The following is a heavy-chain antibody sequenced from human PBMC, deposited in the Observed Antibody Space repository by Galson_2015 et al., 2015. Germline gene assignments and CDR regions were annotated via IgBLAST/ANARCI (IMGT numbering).Heavy chain of an antibody. Sequence: SVKVSCKASGGTFNAYAINWLRQAPGQGLEWMGGIIAIYGKADYAQKFVGRVTITADESTSTDYMELGSLRSDDSAVYFCARDSEEYASGSYGYYFDSWGQGTLVTVSS. CDR1: GGTFNAYA. V-gene: IGHV1-69*13. CDR3: ARDSEEYASGSYGYYFDS. J-gene: IGHJ4*02. CDR2: IIAIYGKA. D-gene: IGHD6-19*01.